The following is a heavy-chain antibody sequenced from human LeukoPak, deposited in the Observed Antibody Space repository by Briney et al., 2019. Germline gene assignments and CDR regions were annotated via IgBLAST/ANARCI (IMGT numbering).Heavy chain of an antibody. J-gene: IGHJ6*03. Sequence: ASVKVSCKASGYTFTGYYMHWVRQAPGQGLEWMGWINPNSGGTNYAPKFQGRVTMTRDTSISTAYIELSRLRSDDTAVYYCARAQGKYYYYYMDVWGKGTTVTVSS. CDR2: INPNSGGT. V-gene: IGHV1-2*02. CDR3: ARAQGKYYYYYMDV. CDR1: GYTFTGYY.